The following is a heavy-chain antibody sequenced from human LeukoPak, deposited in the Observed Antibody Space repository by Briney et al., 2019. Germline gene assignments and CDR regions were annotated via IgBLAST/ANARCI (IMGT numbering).Heavy chain of an antibody. J-gene: IGHJ4*02. D-gene: IGHD2-15*01. V-gene: IGHV1-18*01. CDR1: GYTFTSYG. CDR3: AREGYCSGGSCYSAD. Sequence: ASVKVSCKASGYTFTSYGISWVRQAPGQGLEWMGWICAYNGNTNYAQKLQGRVTMTTDTSTSTAYMELRSLRSDDTAVYYCAREGYCSGGSCYSADWGQGTLVTVSS. CDR2: ICAYNGNT.